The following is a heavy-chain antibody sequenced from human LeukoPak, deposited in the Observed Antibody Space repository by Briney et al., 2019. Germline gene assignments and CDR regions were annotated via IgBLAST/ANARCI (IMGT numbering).Heavy chain of an antibody. CDR2: ISGSGGST. Sequence: GGSLRLSCTASGFTFSSYAMSWVRQAPGKGLEWVSAISGSGGSTYYADSVKGRFTISRDNSKNTLYLQMNSLRAEDTAVYYCAKDGGYSYGFDYWGQGTLVTVSS. CDR3: AKDGGYSYGFDY. V-gene: IGHV3-23*01. D-gene: IGHD5-18*01. CDR1: GFTFSSYA. J-gene: IGHJ4*02.